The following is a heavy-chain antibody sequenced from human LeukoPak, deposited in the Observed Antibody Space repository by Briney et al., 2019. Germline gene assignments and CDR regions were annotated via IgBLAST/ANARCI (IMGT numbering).Heavy chain of an antibody. CDR2: IYYSGST. D-gene: IGHD3-10*01. V-gene: IGHV4-59*01. J-gene: IGHJ6*03. CDR1: GGSISSYY. Sequence: SETLSLTCTVSGGSISSYYWSWIRQPPGKGLEWIGYIYYSGSTNYNPSLKSRVTISVDTSKNQFSLKLSSVTAADTAVYYCAREQLYYYGSGRLLYYMDVWGKGTTVTVSS. CDR3: AREQLYYYGSGRLLYYMDV.